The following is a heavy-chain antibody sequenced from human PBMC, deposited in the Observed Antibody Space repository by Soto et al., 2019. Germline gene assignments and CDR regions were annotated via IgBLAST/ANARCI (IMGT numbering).Heavy chain of an antibody. CDR3: ARSIAARRQARAFDI. CDR1: GFTFTSSA. D-gene: IGHD6-6*01. J-gene: IGHJ3*02. CDR2: IVVGSGNT. Sequence: GASVKVSCKASGFTFTSSAMQWVRQARGQRLEWIGWIVVGSGNTNYAQKFQERVTITRDMSTSTAYMELSSLRSEDTAVYYCARSIAARRQARAFDIWGQGTMVTVSS. V-gene: IGHV1-58*02.